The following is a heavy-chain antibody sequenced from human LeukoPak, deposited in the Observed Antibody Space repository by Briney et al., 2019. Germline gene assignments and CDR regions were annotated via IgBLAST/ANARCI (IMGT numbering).Heavy chain of an antibody. CDR2: ISSSSSYI. V-gene: IGHV3-21*01. D-gene: IGHD6-13*01. J-gene: IGHJ4*02. Sequence: GGSLRLSCAASGFTFGIYAMNWVRQAPGKGLEWVSSISSSSSYIYYADSVKGRFTISRGNAKNSLYLQMNSLRAEDTAMYYCARDSSWHVPVPENPVAFDYWGQGTLVTVSS. CDR3: ARDSSWHVPVPENPVAFDY. CDR1: GFTFGIYA.